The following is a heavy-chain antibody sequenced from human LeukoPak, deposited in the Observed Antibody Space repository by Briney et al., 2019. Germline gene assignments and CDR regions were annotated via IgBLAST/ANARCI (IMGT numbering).Heavy chain of an antibody. Sequence: GGSLRLSCAASGFTFSDYYMSWIRLAPGKGLEWVSYISSSGSTIYYADSVKGRFTISRDNAKNSLYLQMNSLRAEDTAVYYCARDKYCGGDCYSPNFDYWGQGTLVTVSS. J-gene: IGHJ4*02. CDR3: ARDKYCGGDCYSPNFDY. CDR2: ISSSGSTI. V-gene: IGHV3-11*01. D-gene: IGHD2-21*02. CDR1: GFTFSDYY.